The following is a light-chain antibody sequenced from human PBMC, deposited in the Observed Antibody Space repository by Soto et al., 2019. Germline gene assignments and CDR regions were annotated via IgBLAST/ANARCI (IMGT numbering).Light chain of an antibody. CDR1: QSIREN. CDR3: QEYNDWPKT. V-gene: IGKV3-15*01. J-gene: IGKJ1*01. Sequence: EIVMTQSPATLSVSPGERATLSCSASQSIRENLACYQQRPGQAPRLLISGASTRATGVPARFIGSGSGTEFILSIGSLQYEYFAVYYCQEYNDWPKTFRQGTKVALK. CDR2: GAS.